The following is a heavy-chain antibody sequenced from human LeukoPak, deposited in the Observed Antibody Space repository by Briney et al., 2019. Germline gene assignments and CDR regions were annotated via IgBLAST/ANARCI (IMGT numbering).Heavy chain of an antibody. CDR1: GDSISSGGYY. CDR2: ISYSGNT. D-gene: IGHD5-12*01. CDR3: ARAPVATPSEFDY. V-gene: IGHV4-31*03. Sequence: PSETLSLTCTVSGDSISSGGYYWSWIRQHPGKGLEWIGYISYSGNTYYNPSLKSRAAVSADTPKNQFSLKLSSTTAADTAVYYCARAPVATPSEFDYWGQGTLVTVSS. J-gene: IGHJ4*02.